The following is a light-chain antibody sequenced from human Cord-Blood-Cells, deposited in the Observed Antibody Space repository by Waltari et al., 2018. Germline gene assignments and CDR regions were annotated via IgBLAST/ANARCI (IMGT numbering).Light chain of an antibody. V-gene: IGLV1-47*01. CDR1: SSNIGSNY. Sequence: QSVLTQPPSASGTPGQRVTISCSGRSSNIGSNYVYWYQQLPGTAPKLLVYRNNRRPSGFPDRFYGSKSGTAAALASSGLRSEEEAYYYCAAWDDSLSGPVFGGGTKLTVL. J-gene: IGLJ3*02. CDR2: RNN. CDR3: AAWDDSLSGPV.